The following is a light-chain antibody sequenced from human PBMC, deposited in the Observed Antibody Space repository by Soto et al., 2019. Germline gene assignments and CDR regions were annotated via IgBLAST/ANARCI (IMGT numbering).Light chain of an antibody. CDR2: DVS. CDR3: SSYTSSSTLDA. J-gene: IGLJ1*01. Sequence: QSALTQPASVSGSPGQSITISCTGTSSDVGRYNYVSWYQQHPGKAPKLMIHDVSNRPSGVSDRFSGSKSGNTASLTISGLQAEDEADYYCSSYTSSSTLDAFGTGTKVTVL. V-gene: IGLV2-14*01. CDR1: SSDVGRYNY.